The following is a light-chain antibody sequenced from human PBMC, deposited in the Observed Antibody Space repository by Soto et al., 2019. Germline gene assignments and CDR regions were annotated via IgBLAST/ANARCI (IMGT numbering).Light chain of an antibody. CDR1: QSVRNSY. Sequence: EIGLTQSRGTLSLSPGERATLSCSASQSVRNSYLAWYQQKPGQAPRLLIYGASSRATGIPDRFSGSGSGTDFTLTIRRLEPEDFVVYYCQQYGSSLYTFGQGTKLEIK. CDR3: QQYGSSLYT. CDR2: GAS. J-gene: IGKJ2*01. V-gene: IGKV3-20*01.